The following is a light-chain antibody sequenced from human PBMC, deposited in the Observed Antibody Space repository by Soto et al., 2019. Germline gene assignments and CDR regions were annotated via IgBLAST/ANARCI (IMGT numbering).Light chain of an antibody. CDR3: QLWDNNTGV. Sequence: SYDLTRPLSVAVALGQTARITCGGDNIGSKNVHWYQQKAGQAPVLVIYRNNNRPSGIPERFSGSNSGNTATLTISRAQVGDEAVYYCQLWDNNTGVFGAGTKVTVL. CDR2: RNN. J-gene: IGLJ1*01. CDR1: NIGSKN. V-gene: IGLV3-9*01.